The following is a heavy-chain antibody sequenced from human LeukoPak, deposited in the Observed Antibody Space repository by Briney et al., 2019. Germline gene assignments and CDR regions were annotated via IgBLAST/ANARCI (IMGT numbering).Heavy chain of an antibody. D-gene: IGHD3-10*01. V-gene: IGHV1-18*01. CDR1: GYTFISYG. J-gene: IGHJ4*02. CDR2: ISAYNGNT. Sequence: ASVKVSCKASGYTFISYGISWVRQAPGQGLEWMGWISAYNGNTNYAQKLQGRVTMTTDTSTSTAYMELRSLRSDDTAVYHCARDGQFGELSDYWGQGTLVTVSS. CDR3: ARDGQFGELSDY.